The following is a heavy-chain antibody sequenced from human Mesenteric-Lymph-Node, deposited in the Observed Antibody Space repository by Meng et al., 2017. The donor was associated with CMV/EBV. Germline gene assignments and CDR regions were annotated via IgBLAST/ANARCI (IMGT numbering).Heavy chain of an antibody. V-gene: IGHV1-18*01. CDR2: ISAYNGNT. Sequence: SCKASGYTFTSYGISGVRQAPGQGLEWMGWISAYNGNTNDAQKLQGRGTMSKDTSTSTAYMEMRSLRADDTAVYDGARDSQQLHFDYWGQGTLVTVSS. J-gene: IGHJ4*02. D-gene: IGHD6-13*01. CDR3: ARDSQQLHFDY. CDR1: GYTFTSYG.